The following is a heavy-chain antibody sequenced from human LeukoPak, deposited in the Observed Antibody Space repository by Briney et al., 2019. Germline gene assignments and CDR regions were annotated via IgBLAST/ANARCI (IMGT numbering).Heavy chain of an antibody. Sequence: SGTLSLTCAVSGGSISSSNWWSWVRQPPGKGLEWIGEIYHSGSTNYNPSLKSRVTISVDTSKNQFSLKLSSVTAADTAVYYCARGFADDSSGYFTFDYWGQGTLVTVSS. V-gene: IGHV4-4*02. D-gene: IGHD3-22*01. CDR3: ARGFADDSSGYFTFDY. J-gene: IGHJ4*02. CDR1: GGSISSSNW. CDR2: IYHSGST.